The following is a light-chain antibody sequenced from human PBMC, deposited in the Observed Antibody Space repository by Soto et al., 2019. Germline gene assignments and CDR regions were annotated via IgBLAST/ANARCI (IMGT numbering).Light chain of an antibody. CDR3: QQYNNWPLT. J-gene: IGKJ4*01. CDR1: QSVNNN. CDR2: DAS. Sequence: EIVMTQSPATLSVSPGERATLSCRASQSVNNNLAWYQQKPGQAPRLLIYDASTRATGIPARSSGSGSGTDFTLTISSLQSEDFAVYYCQQYNNWPLTFGGGTKVDIK. V-gene: IGKV3-15*01.